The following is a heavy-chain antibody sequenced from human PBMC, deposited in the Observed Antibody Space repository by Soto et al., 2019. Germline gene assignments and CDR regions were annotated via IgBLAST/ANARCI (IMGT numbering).Heavy chain of an antibody. D-gene: IGHD1-26*01. CDR3: TTDPQLYSGRYTDY. J-gene: IGHJ4*02. CDR2: IKSKTDGGTT. CDR1: GFTFSNAW. V-gene: IGHV3-15*01. Sequence: PGGSLRLSCAASGFTFSNAWMSWVRQAPGKGLEWVGRIKSKTDGGTTDYAAPVKGRFTISRDDSKNTLYLQMNSLKTEDTAVYYCTTDPQLYSGRYTDYWGQGTLVTVSS.